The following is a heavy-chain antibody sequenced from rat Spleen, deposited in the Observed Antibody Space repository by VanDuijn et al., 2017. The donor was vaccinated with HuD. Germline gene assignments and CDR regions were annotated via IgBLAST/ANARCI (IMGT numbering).Heavy chain of an antibody. J-gene: IGHJ2*01. CDR3: TRENWRPDY. CDR1: GFTFSDYA. V-gene: IGHV5-29*01. CDR2: ISFDGSST. D-gene: IGHD4-2*01. Sequence: EVQLVESGGGLVQPGRSMKLSCAVSGFTFSDYAMAWVRQAPTKGLEWVATISFDGSSTYYGDSVKGRFTISRDNAQRTLYLQMDSLRSEDTGTYYCTRENWRPDYWGQGVMVTVSS.